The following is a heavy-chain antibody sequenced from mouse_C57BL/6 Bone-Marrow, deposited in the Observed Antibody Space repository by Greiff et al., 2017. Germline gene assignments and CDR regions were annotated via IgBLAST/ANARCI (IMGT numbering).Heavy chain of an antibody. CDR3: TPYTSWFAY. CDR1: GFNFKDYY. V-gene: IGHV14-4*01. J-gene: IGHJ3*01. CDR2: IDPENGGT. Sequence: VQLKESGAELVRPGASVKLSCTASGFNFKDYYMHWVKQRPEQGLEWIGWIDPENGGTEYASKFQGKATITADTSSNTAYLQLTILTSEDTAGYYSTPYTSWFAYWGQGTLVTVSA.